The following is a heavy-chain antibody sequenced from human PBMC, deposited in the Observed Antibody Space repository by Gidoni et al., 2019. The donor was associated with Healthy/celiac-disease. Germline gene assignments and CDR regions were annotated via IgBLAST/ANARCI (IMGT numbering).Heavy chain of an antibody. Sequence: QVQLQESGPGLVKPSQTLSLTCTVSGGSISSGSYYWSWIRQPAGKGLEWIGRIYTSGSTNYNPSLKSRVTISVDTSKNQFSLKLSSVTAADTAVYYCARDRGSSGWYGGLGGWFDPWGQGTLVTVSS. CDR3: ARDRGSSGWYGGLGGWFDP. J-gene: IGHJ5*02. CDR1: GGSISSGSYY. D-gene: IGHD6-19*01. CDR2: IYTSGST. V-gene: IGHV4-61*02.